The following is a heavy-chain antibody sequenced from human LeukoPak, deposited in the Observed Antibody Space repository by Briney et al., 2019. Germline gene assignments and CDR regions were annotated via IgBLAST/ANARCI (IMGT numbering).Heavy chain of an antibody. CDR1: GFTFSIYA. V-gene: IGHV3-23*01. CDR2: IRGRGGST. Sequence: GGSLRLSCAASGFTFSIYAVSGVPHAPGKGLECVSAIRGRGGSTYYEASVKGRFTISRDNSKNTLYLQMSSLRAEDTAVYYCAKDTHYFYGDPYYFDYGGQGTLVTVSS. J-gene: IGHJ4*02. D-gene: IGHD4-17*01. CDR3: AKDTHYFYGDPYYFDY.